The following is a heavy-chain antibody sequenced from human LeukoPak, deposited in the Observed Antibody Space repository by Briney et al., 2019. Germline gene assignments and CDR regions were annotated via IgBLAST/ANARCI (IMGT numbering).Heavy chain of an antibody. CDR1: GFTFTSYA. D-gene: IGHD3-22*01. Sequence: GGSLRLSCAASGFTFTSYAMNWVRQAPGKGLEWVSSIGSSSRDINYADSVKGRFTISRDNAWNSLYLQMNSLRAEDTAVYYCARDSDSSGHYYMDYFDYWGQGALVTVSS. J-gene: IGHJ4*02. CDR3: ARDSDSSGHYYMDYFDY. V-gene: IGHV3-21*01. CDR2: IGSSSRDI.